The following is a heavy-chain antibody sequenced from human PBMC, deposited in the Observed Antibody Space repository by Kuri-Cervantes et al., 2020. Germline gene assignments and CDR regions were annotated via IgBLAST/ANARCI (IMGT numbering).Heavy chain of an antibody. Sequence: GESLKISCAASGFIFSSYGMHWVRQAPDKGLEWVAVIWYDGSSKYSADSVKGRFTISRDNSKNTLYLQMNSLRAEDTAVYYCAREYSSGWYFDDWGQGTLVTVSS. D-gene: IGHD6-19*01. CDR1: GFIFSSYG. J-gene: IGHJ4*02. CDR3: AREYSSGWYFDD. CDR2: IWYDGSSK. V-gene: IGHV3-33*01.